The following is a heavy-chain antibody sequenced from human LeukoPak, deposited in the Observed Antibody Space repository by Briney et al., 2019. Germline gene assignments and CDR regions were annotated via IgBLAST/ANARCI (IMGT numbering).Heavy chain of an antibody. CDR2: IYCNGST. CDR3: ALDSSGWSDDSFDI. Sequence: SETLSLTCIVSAASISFYYWSWIRQPPGKGLGWIGYIYCNGSTNYNHSLKSRVNMSIDTSKNHFSLNLNSVTAADTAIYYCALDSSGWSDDSFDIWGQGTMVTVSS. CDR1: AASISFYY. J-gene: IGHJ3*02. D-gene: IGHD6-13*01. V-gene: IGHV4-59*01.